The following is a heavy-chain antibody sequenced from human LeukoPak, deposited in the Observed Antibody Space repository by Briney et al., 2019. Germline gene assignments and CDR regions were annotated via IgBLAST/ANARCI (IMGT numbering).Heavy chain of an antibody. CDR2: INPSGGST. CDR1: GYAFSNYY. Sequence: GASVKVSCKASGYAFSNYYMHWVRQAPGQGLEWMGIINPSGGSTSYAQKFQGRVTMTRDTSTSTVYMELSSLRSEDTAVYYCARAFRPPPRLTNYDSSGYYFDYWGQGTLVTVSS. V-gene: IGHV1-46*01. J-gene: IGHJ4*02. CDR3: ARAFRPPPRLTNYDSSGYYFDY. D-gene: IGHD3-22*01.